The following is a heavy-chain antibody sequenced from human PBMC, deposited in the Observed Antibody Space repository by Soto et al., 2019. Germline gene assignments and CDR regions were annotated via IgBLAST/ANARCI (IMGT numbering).Heavy chain of an antibody. D-gene: IGHD6-13*01. J-gene: IGHJ4*02. CDR1: GITFSSYA. CDR3: AKAYTSSWYFFDY. V-gene: IGHV3-23*01. Sequence: EEQLLESGGGLVQPGGSLRLSCAASGITFSSYAMNWVRQTPGKGLEWVSAISGSGGSTYYADSVKGRFTISRDNSKNTLYLQMNSLRAEDTAVYYCAKAYTSSWYFFDYWGQGTLVTVSS. CDR2: ISGSGGST.